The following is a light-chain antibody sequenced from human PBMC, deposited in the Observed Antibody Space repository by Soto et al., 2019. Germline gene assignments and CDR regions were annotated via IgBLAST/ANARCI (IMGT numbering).Light chain of an antibody. Sequence: DIQLTQSPSFLSASVGDRVTITCRASQDISSHLAWYQQKPGKAPKLVIYAASTLQSGVPSGFGGSGSGTEFTLTITSLQPEDFATYYCQQVKTYPLTFGGGTKVEIK. CDR3: QQVKTYPLT. CDR2: AAS. V-gene: IGKV1-9*01. CDR1: QDISSH. J-gene: IGKJ4*02.